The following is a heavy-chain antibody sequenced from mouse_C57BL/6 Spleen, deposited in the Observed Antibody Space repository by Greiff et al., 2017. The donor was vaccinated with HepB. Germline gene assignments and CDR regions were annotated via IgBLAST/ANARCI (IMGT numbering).Heavy chain of an antibody. CDR3: ARGELTGTLYAMDY. CDR2: IHPNSGST. D-gene: IGHD4-1*01. CDR1: GYTFTSYW. J-gene: IGHJ4*01. Sequence: VQLQQPGAELVKPGASVKLSCKASGYTFTSYWMHWVKQRPGQGLEWIGMIHPNSGSTNYNEKFKSKATLTVDKSSSTAYMQLSSLTSEDSAVYYCARGELTGTLYAMDYWGQGTSVTVSS. V-gene: IGHV1-64*01.